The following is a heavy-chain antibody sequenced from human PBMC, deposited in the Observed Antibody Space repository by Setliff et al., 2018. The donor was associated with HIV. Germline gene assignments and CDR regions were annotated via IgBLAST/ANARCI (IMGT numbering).Heavy chain of an antibody. CDR2: ISYDGSNK. D-gene: IGHD1-1*01. J-gene: IGHJ4*02. CDR3: ARVTSGTTAGDY. CDR1: GFTFSSYA. V-gene: IGHV3-30*04. Sequence: GGSLRLSCAASGFTFSSYAMHWVRQAPGKGLEWVAVISYDGSNKYYADSVKGRFTISRDNSKNTLYLQMNSLRAEDTAVYYCARVTSGTTAGDYWGQGTLVTVSS.